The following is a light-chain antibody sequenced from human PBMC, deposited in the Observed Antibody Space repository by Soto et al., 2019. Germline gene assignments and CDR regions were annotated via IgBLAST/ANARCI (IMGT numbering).Light chain of an antibody. CDR3: CSYAGSSTYYG. Sequence: QPASVSGSPGQSITISCTGTSSDVGSYNLVSWYQQHPGKAPKLMIYEGSKRPSGVSNRFAGSKSGNTASLTISGLQAEDEADYYCCSYAGSSTYYGFGTGTKLTVL. V-gene: IGLV2-23*01. CDR1: SSDVGSYNL. J-gene: IGLJ1*01. CDR2: EGS.